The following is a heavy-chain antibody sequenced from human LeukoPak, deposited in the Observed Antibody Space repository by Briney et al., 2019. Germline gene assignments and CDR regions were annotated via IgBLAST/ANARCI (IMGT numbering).Heavy chain of an antibody. CDR2: IRSGSTYI. J-gene: IGHJ4*02. V-gene: IGHV3-21*01. CDR1: GFTFSTYS. Sequence: GGALRLSCAASGFTFSTYSMHWVRQAPGKGLEWVSSIRSGSTYINYADSVKGRFTISRDDAKNSLYLQMNSLRAEDTAVYYCARDGIFDYWGQGTLVTVSS. CDR3: ARDGIFDY.